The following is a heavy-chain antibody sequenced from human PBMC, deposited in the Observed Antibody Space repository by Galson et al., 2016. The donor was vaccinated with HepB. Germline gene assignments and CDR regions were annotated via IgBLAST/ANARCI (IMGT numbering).Heavy chain of an antibody. CDR3: ARIPYYEFWSEYETWGMDV. D-gene: IGHD3-3*01. Sequence: QSGAEVKKPGPSVKVSCKASGYTFISHYMHWVRQAPGQGLEWMGIINPSGGSTSYAQKFQGRVTMTGDTSTSTVYMELSSLRSEDTAVYYCARIPYYEFWSEYETWGMDVWGQGTTVTVSS. CDR2: INPSGGST. CDR1: GYTFISHY. V-gene: IGHV1-46*01. J-gene: IGHJ6*02.